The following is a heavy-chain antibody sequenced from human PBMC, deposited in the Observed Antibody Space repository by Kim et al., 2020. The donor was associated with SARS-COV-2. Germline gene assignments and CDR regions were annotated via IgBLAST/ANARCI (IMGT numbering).Heavy chain of an antibody. V-gene: IGHV4-59*01. CDR1: GGSISYYY. CDR3: AREPYHYGSGRYFDY. CDR2: IYGGST. J-gene: IGHJ4*02. Sequence: SETLSLTCTASGGSISYYYWSWIRQPPGKGLEWIGYIYGGSTNYNPSLSSRVTMSVDTSKNQFSLELSFDTVADTAAYYCAREPYHYGSGRYFDYWAQGT. D-gene: IGHD3-10*01.